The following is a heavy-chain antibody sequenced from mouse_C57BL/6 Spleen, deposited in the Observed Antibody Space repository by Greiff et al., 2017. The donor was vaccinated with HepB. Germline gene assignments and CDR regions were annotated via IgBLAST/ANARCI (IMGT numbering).Heavy chain of an antibody. V-gene: IGHV7-3*01. CDR1: GFTFTDYY. J-gene: IGHJ4*01. CDR2: IRNKANGYTT. D-gene: IGHD1-1*01. CDR3: ARYPYYYGSSYYAMDY. Sequence: VQRVESGGGLVQPGGSLSLSCAASGFTFTDYYMSWVRQPPGKALEWLGFIRNKANGYTTEYSASVKGRFTISRDNSQSILYLQMNALRAEDSATYYCARYPYYYGSSYYAMDYWGQGTSVTVSS.